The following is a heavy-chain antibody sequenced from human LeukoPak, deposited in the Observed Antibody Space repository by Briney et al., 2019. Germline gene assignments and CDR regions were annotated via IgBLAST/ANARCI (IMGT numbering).Heavy chain of an antibody. CDR1: GYTFTSYG. CDR3: ARDLGAVVPAATDFDY. V-gene: IGHV1-18*01. Sequence: ASVKVSCKASGYTFTSYGISWVRQAPGQGLEWMGWISAYNGNTNYAQKLQGRVTMTTDTSTSTAYMELRSLRSDDTAVYYCARDLGAVVPAATDFDYWGQGTLVTVSS. CDR2: ISAYNGNT. D-gene: IGHD2-2*01. J-gene: IGHJ4*02.